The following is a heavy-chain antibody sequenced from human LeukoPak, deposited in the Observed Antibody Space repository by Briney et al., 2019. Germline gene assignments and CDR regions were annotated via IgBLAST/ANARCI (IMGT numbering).Heavy chain of an antibody. J-gene: IGHJ4*02. Sequence: GGSLRLSCAASGFTFTSYSMNWVRQAPGRGLEWVSSISSSSTYIYYADSVEGRFTISRDNAKNSLFLQMNSLRAEDTAVYYCARGRSSSCIFDYWGQGTLVTVSS. D-gene: IGHD6-13*01. CDR2: ISSSSTYI. CDR3: ARGRSSSCIFDY. V-gene: IGHV3-21*01. CDR1: GFTFTSYS.